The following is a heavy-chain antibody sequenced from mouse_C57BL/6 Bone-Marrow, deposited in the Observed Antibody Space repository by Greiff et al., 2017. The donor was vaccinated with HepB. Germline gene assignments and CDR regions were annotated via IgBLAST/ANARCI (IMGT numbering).Heavy chain of an antibody. V-gene: IGHV3-6*01. CDR2: ISYDGSN. CDR3: ARDDDYAHHWYFDV. CDR1: GYSITSGYY. D-gene: IGHD2-4*01. Sequence: EVQLQESGPGLVKPSQSLSLTCSVTGYSITSGYYWNWIRQFPGNKLEWMGYISYDGSNNYNPSLKNRISITRDTSKNQFFLKLNSVTTEDTATYYCARDDDYAHHWYFDVWGTGTTVTVSS. J-gene: IGHJ1*03.